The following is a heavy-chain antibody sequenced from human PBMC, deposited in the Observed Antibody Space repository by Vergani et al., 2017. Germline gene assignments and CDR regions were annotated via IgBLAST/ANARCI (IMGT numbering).Heavy chain of an antibody. CDR1: GDSISSNNC. V-gene: IGHV4-4*03. J-gene: IGHJ4*02. CDR2: ICHTEDT. Sequence: QLHLQESGPGLVKPPGTLSLTCAVSGDSISSNNCWTWVRQPPGKGLEWIGEICHTEDTKYSPSLKSRVTVSVDESRNLFSLRLNSVTAGDTAVYYCATIGYRRWGYYFDYWGQGILVTVSS. CDR3: ATIGYRRWGYYFDY. D-gene: IGHD2-2*02.